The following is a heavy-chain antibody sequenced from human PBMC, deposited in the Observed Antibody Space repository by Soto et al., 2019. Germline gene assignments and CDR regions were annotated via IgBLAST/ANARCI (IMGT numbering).Heavy chain of an antibody. D-gene: IGHD3-10*01. Sequence: GGSLRLSCAASGFTFSSYAMSWVRQAPGKGLEWVSAINGSGGSTYYADSVKGRFTISRDNSKNTLYLQMNSLRAEDTAVYYCAKDSPGLLWFGELSYYFDYWGQGTLVTVSS. CDR1: GFTFSSYA. CDR3: AKDSPGLLWFGELSYYFDY. J-gene: IGHJ4*02. CDR2: INGSGGST. V-gene: IGHV3-23*01.